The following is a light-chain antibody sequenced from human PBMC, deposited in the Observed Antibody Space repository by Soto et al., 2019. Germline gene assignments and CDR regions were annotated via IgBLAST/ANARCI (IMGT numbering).Light chain of an antibody. CDR2: GAS. CDR3: QQYGNSQYA. CDR1: QSVSSNY. V-gene: IGKV3-20*01. J-gene: IGKJ2*01. Sequence: EIVLTQSPGTLSLSPGERATLSCRASQSVSSNYLAWYQQKSGQAPRLLIYGASSRATGIPDRFSGSGSGTDSTLTISKLEPEDFAGYYCQQYGNSQYAFGQGTELVI.